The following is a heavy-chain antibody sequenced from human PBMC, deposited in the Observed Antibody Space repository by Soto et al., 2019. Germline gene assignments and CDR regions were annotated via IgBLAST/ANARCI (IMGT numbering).Heavy chain of an antibody. CDR1: GFTFSSYS. V-gene: IGHV3-48*02. D-gene: IGHD3-22*01. J-gene: IGHJ4*02. Sequence: GGSLRLSCAASGFTFSSYSMNWVRQAPGKGLEWVSYISSSSSTIYYADSVKGRFTISRDNAKNSLYLQMNSLRDEDTAVYYCAKGLYYYDSSGYWGYWGQGTLVTVSS. CDR2: ISSSSSTI. CDR3: AKGLYYYDSSGYWGY.